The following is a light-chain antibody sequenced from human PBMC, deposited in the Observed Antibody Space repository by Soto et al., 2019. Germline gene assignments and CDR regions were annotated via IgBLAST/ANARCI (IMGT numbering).Light chain of an antibody. CDR2: SNN. V-gene: IGLV1-44*01. Sequence: QSVLTQPPSASGTPGQMVTISCSGSSSNIGSNTVNWYQQLPGTAPKLLIYSNNQRPSGVPDRFSGSKSGTSASLAISGLQSEDGADYYCAAWDDSLNGYVFGTGTKVTVL. CDR3: AAWDDSLNGYV. J-gene: IGLJ1*01. CDR1: SSNIGSNT.